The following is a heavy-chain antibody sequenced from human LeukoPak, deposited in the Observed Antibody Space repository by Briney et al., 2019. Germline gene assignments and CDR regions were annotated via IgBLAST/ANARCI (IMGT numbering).Heavy chain of an antibody. CDR2: IYYSGST. CDR3: ARQGREHDAFDI. V-gene: IGHV4-39*01. Sequence: SETLSLTCTVSTGSISTYYWGWIRQPPGKGLEWIGSIYYSGSTYYNPSLKSRVTISVDTSKNQFSLKLSSVTAADTAVYYCARQGREHDAFDIWGQGTMVTVSS. D-gene: IGHD1-26*01. J-gene: IGHJ3*02. CDR1: TGSISTYY.